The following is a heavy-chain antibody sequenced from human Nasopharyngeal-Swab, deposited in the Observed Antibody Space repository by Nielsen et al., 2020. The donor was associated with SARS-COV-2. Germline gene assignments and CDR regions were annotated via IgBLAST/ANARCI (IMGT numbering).Heavy chain of an antibody. D-gene: IGHD3-22*01. V-gene: IGHV1-3*01. Sequence: ASVKVSCKASGYTFTSYAMHWVRQAPGQRLEWMGWINAGNGNTKYSQKFQGRVTITRDTSASTAYMELSSLRSEDTAVYYCAISSGYYMALYYYYGTDVWGQGTTVTVSS. CDR3: AISSGYYMALYYYYGTDV. J-gene: IGHJ6*02. CDR2: INAGNGNT. CDR1: GYTFTSYA.